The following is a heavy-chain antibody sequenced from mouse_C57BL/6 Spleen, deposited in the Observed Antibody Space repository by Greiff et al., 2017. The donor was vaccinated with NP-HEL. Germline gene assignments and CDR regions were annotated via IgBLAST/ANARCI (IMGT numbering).Heavy chain of an antibody. J-gene: IGHJ4*01. CDR2: ISGGGGNT. Sequence: EVQLQESGGGLVKPGGSLKLSCAASGFTFSSYTMSWVRQTPEKRLEWVATISGGGGNTYYPDSVKGRFTISRDNAKNTLYLQMSSLRSEDTALYYCARRIYYGYDYYAMDYWGQGTSVTVSS. D-gene: IGHD2-2*01. CDR3: ARRIYYGYDYYAMDY. CDR1: GFTFSSYT. V-gene: IGHV5-9*01.